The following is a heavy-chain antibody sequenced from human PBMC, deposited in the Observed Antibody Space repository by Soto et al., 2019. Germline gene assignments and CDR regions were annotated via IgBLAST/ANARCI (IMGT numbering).Heavy chain of an antibody. CDR1: GGSINTTGHY. D-gene: IGHD5-12*01. J-gene: IGHJ3*02. Sequence: QVQLQESGPGRVKPSQTLSLTCTVSGGSINTTGHYWSWIRQHPGKGLEWIGYIYYSGSTHQNPSLKSRVTISVDSSKKQFSLRLRAVTAADTAVYYCARYFSGYVDIWGQGTMVTVSS. V-gene: IGHV4-31*03. CDR2: IYYSGST. CDR3: ARYFSGYVDI.